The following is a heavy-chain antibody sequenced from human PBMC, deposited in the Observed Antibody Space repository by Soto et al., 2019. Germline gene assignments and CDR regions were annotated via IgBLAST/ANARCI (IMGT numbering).Heavy chain of an antibody. V-gene: IGHV3-7*03. CDR1: GFTFSSYW. CDR2: IKEDGSEK. CDR3: GRGYARCDY. Sequence: PGGSLRLSCVASGFTFSSYWMIWVRQAPGKGPEWVANIKEDGSEKYYVDSVKGRFTISRDNVKNSLYLQMNSLRAEDTAVYYCGRGYARCDYWGQGTLVTVSS. J-gene: IGHJ4*02. D-gene: IGHD2-15*01.